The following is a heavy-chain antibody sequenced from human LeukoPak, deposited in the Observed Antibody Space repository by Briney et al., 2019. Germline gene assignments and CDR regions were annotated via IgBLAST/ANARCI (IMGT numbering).Heavy chain of an antibody. J-gene: IGHJ5*02. D-gene: IGHD3-10*01. CDR3: ARDQGTWWFDP. CDR1: GGSISSSY. CDR2: IYNSGST. V-gene: IGHV4-59*01. Sequence: PSETLSLTCTASGGSISSSYWSWIRQPPGKGLEWIGCIYNSGSTNYNPSLKSRVTISVDMSKNQFSLKLSSVTAADTAVYYCARDQGTWWFDPWGQGTLVTVSS.